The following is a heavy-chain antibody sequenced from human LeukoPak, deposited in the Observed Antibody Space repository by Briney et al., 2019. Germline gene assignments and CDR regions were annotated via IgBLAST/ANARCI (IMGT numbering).Heavy chain of an antibody. CDR1: GFTFSNYW. V-gene: IGHV3-7*01. J-gene: IGHJ4*02. D-gene: IGHD5-12*01. Sequence: GGSLRLSCAASGFTFSNYWMSWVRQDPGKGLEWVANIKQNGREKYYVDSVKGRFSISRDNAKNSLYVQMNSLRAEDTAVYYCARVLSGDDYLDYWGQGTLVTVSS. CDR2: IKQNGREK. CDR3: ARVLSGDDYLDY.